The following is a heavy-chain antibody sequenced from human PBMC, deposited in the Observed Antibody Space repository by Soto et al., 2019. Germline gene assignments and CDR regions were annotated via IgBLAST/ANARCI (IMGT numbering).Heavy chain of an antibody. Sequence: QLQLQESGPGLVKPSETLSLTCTVSGGSISSSSYYWGWIRQPPGKGLEWIGSIYYSGSTYYNPSLKSRVTISVDTSKNQFSLKLSSVTAADTAVYYCARQHYGDYVVPRRPGFDPWGQGTLVTVSS. CDR3: ARQHYGDYVVPRRPGFDP. CDR1: GGSISSSSYY. V-gene: IGHV4-39*01. J-gene: IGHJ5*02. CDR2: IYYSGST. D-gene: IGHD4-17*01.